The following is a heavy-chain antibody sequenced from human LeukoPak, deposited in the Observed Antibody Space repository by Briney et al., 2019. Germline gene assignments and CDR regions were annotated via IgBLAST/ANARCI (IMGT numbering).Heavy chain of an antibody. CDR1: GYRFTSYW. V-gene: IGHV5-51*01. CDR2: IYPGDCDT. D-gene: IGHD6-25*01. J-gene: IGHJ3*02. Sequence: GESPKTSRKGSGYRFTSYWNGWVRQMPGKGLEWMGMIYPGDCDTRYSPSFQGQVTISADNSISTAYLQWSSLKASDTAMYYGARAASEKGALDIWGQGTMVTVSS. CDR3: ARAASEKGALDI.